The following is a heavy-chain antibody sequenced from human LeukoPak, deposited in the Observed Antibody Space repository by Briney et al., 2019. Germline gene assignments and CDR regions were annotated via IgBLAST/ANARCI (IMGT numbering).Heavy chain of an antibody. Sequence: GGSLRLSCAASGFTFVNYAMSWVRQAPGKGPEWVSTISGIGGATYYADSLKGRFTISRDNSNNMLYLQMSTLRAEDSAVYYCAKGSDWRTYGGVGCHLYYFDSWGQGTLVTVSS. CDR1: GFTFVNYA. J-gene: IGHJ4*02. D-gene: IGHD2-21*02. CDR2: ISGIGGAT. V-gene: IGHV3-23*01. CDR3: AKGSDWRTYGGVGCHLYYFDS.